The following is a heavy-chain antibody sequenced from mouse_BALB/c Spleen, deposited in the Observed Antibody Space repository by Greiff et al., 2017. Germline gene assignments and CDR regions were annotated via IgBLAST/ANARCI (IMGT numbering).Heavy chain of an antibody. V-gene: IGHV5-12-1*01. CDR1: GFAFSSYD. J-gene: IGHJ2*01. CDR2: ISSGGGST. CDR3: ARHGGGYYLDY. Sequence: EVKLVESGGGLVKPGGSLKLSCAASGFAFSSYDMSWVRQTPEKRLEWVAYISSGGGSTYYPDTVKGRFTISRDNAKNTLYLQMSSLKSEDTAMYYCARHGGGYYLDYWGQGTTLTVSS.